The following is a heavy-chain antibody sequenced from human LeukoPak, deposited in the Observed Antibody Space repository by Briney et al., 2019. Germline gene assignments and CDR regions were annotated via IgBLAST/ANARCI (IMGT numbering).Heavy chain of an antibody. CDR2: IYSSGIT. D-gene: IGHD1-1*01. CDR3: ARAHKLNAFDI. Sequence: PSETLSLNCAVSGGSISSYYWSWIRQPPGKGLEYIAYIYSSGITNHNPSLKSRVTISVDTSKIQFSLKLTSVTAADTAVYYCARAHKLNAFDIWGQGTRVSVSS. V-gene: IGHV4-59*01. J-gene: IGHJ3*02. CDR1: GGSISSYY.